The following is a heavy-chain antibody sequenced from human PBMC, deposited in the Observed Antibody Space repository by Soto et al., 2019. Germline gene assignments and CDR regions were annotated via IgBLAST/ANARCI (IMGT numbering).Heavy chain of an antibody. J-gene: IGHJ5*01. CDR2: NYYSGIN. D-gene: IGHD6-19*01. CDR1: RGSINSGNYN. Sequence: SEPRSVTCTVSRGSINSGNYNWTWIRQHPGKGLEWIGYNYYSGINYYNPSLKSRVTISIETSKNRFSLILTSVTVADTAVYYCARAPYSSGWPDSWGQGTLVTVSS. V-gene: IGHV4-31*03. CDR3: ARAPYSSGWPDS.